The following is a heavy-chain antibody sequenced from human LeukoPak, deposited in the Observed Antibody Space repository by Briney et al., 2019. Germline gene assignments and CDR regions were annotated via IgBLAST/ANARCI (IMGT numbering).Heavy chain of an antibody. CDR2: ISAYNGNT. Sequence: ASVKVSCKASGYTFTSYGISWVRQAPGQGLEWMGWISAYNGNTNYAQKLQGRVTMTTDTSTSTAYMELRSLRSDDTAVYYCARVHYYGSGSYYNDNWFDPWGQGTLVTVSS. V-gene: IGHV1-18*04. CDR1: GYTFTSYG. CDR3: ARVHYYGSGSYYNDNWFDP. J-gene: IGHJ5*02. D-gene: IGHD3-10*01.